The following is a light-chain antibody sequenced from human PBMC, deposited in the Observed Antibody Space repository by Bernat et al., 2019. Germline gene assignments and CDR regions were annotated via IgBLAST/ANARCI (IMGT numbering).Light chain of an antibody. CDR3: ASYAGYINL. J-gene: IGLJ2*01. CDR1: SSDVGRYNF. V-gene: IGLV2-8*01. Sequence: QSALTQPPSASGSPGQSVTISSIGTSSDVGRYNFVSWYQQHPGKAPRLIIYEVTKRPSGVPDRFSGSKSGNTASLTVAGLQADDEADCYCASYAGYINLFGGGTKLTVL. CDR2: EVT.